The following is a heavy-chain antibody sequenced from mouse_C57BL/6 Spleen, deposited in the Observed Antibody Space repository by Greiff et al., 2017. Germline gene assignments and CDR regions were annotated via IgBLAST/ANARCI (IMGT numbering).Heavy chain of an antibody. Sequence: EVKLVESGGDLVKPGGSLKLSCAASGFTFSSYGMSWVRQTPDKRLEWVATISSGGSYTYYPDSVKGRFTISRDNAKNTLYLQMSSLKSEDTAMYYCARHDDYDNFDYWGQGTTLTVSS. CDR3: ARHDDYDNFDY. D-gene: IGHD2-4*01. CDR1: GFTFSSYG. J-gene: IGHJ2*01. V-gene: IGHV5-6*01. CDR2: ISSGGSYT.